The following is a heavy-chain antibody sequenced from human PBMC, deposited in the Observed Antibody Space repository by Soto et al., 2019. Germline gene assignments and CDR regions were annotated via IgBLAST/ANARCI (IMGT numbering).Heavy chain of an antibody. CDR3: ARDKKQYSSSWFDY. CDR2: IKQDGSEK. CDR1: GFTFSSYW. V-gene: IGHV3-7*01. Sequence: GESLKISCAASGFTFSSYWMSWVRQAPGKGLEWVANIKQDGSEKYYVDSVKGRFTISRDNAKNSLYLQMNSLRAEDTAVYYCARDKKQYSSSWFDYWGQGTLVTVSS. J-gene: IGHJ4*02. D-gene: IGHD6-13*01.